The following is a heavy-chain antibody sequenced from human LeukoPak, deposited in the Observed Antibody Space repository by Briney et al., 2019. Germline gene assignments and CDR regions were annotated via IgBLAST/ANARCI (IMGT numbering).Heavy chain of an antibody. J-gene: IGHJ6*02. CDR3: ARDMGLGGYDFWSGYYASRYYGMDV. CDR2: INPNSGGT. CDR1: GYTFTGYY. V-gene: IGHV1-2*04. D-gene: IGHD3-3*01. Sequence: ASVKVSCKASGYTFTGYYMRWVRQAPGQGLEWMGWINPNSGGTNYAQKFQGWVTMTRDTSISTAYMELSRLRSDDTAVYYCARDMGLGGYDFWSGYYASRYYGMDVWGQGTTVTVSS.